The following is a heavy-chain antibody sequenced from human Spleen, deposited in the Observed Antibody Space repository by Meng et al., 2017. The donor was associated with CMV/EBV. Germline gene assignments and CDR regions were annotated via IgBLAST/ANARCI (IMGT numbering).Heavy chain of an antibody. D-gene: IGHD3-16*01. J-gene: IGHJ6*02. CDR3: ARDVSFWGSWYYYYGMDV. CDR1: GFTFSSYS. V-gene: IGHV3-48*01. Sequence: GESLKISCAASGFTFSSYSMNWVRQAPGKGLEWVSYISSSSSTIYYADSVKGRFTISRDNSKNTLYLQMNSLRAEDTAVYYCARDVSFWGSWYYYYGMDVWGQGTTVTVSS. CDR2: ISSSSSTI.